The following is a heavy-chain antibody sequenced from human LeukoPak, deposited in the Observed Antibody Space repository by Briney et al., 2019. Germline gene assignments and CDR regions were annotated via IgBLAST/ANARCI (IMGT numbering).Heavy chain of an antibody. CDR2: VHYNGSP. CDR3: ARTTFWSGRSPDYHHCYMDV. CDR1: GGSFSGYY. V-gene: IGHV4-59*01. D-gene: IGHD3-3*01. J-gene: IGHJ6*03. Sequence: PSETLSLACAVYGGSFSGYYWSWIRQAPGKGLEWIGYVHYNGSPNYNASLKSRVTISVDASKNQFSLKVSFVSAADTAVYYCARTTFWSGRSPDYHHCYMDVWGKGTTVTVSS.